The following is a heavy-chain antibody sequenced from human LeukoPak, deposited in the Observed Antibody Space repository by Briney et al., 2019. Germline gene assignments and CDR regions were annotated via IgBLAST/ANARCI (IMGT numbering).Heavy chain of an antibody. D-gene: IGHD3-22*01. CDR2: ISAYNGHT. Sequence: ASVKVSCKASGGTFSSYAISWVRQAPGQGLEWLGWISAYNGHTNYAQKLQGRVTMTTDTSTSTAYMELRGLRSDDTAVYYCARVLRPRYYYDSSGYYYGAFDIWGQGTMVTVSS. CDR1: GGTFSSYA. J-gene: IGHJ3*02. CDR3: ARVLRPRYYYDSSGYYYGAFDI. V-gene: IGHV1-18*01.